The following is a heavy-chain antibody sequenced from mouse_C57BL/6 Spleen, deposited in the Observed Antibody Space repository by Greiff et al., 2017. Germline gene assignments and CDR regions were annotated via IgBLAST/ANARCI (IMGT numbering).Heavy chain of an antibody. CDR1: GFNIKDDY. CDR3: TLYYGSSPFDY. J-gene: IGHJ2*01. D-gene: IGHD1-1*01. Sequence: VHVKQSGAELVRPGASVKLSCTASGFNIKDDYMHWVKQRPEQGLEWIGWIDPENGDTEYASKFQGKATITADTSSNTAYLQLSSLTSEDTAVYYCTLYYGSSPFDYWGQGTTLTVSS. CDR2: IDPENGDT. V-gene: IGHV14-4*01.